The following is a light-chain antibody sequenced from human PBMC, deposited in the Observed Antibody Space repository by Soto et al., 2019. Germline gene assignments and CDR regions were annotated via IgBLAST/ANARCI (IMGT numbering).Light chain of an antibody. Sequence: QSALTQPPSASGCPGQSVTISCTGTSSDVGGYNYVSWYQQHPGKAPKLMIYEVSKRPSGVPDRFSGSKSGNTASLTVSGLQAEDEADYYCSSFAGSFYWVFGGGTKVTVL. CDR1: SSDVGGYNY. CDR3: SSFAGSFYWV. V-gene: IGLV2-8*01. CDR2: EVS. J-gene: IGLJ2*01.